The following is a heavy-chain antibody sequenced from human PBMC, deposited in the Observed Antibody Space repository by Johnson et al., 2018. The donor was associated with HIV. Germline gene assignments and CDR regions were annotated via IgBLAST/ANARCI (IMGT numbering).Heavy chain of an antibody. D-gene: IGHD5-12*01. Sequence: EQLVESGGGLVQPGGSLRLSCAASGFTFSSYAMSWVRQAPGKGLEWVSAISGSGGSTYYADSVKGRFTISKDISKNTLYLQMDSRRPEDTAVDYCARGRKDIEEADGLDKDAFDMGGQGTLVTVSS. V-gene: IGHV3-23*04. J-gene: IGHJ3*02. CDR3: ARGRKDIEEADGLDKDAFDM. CDR1: GFTFSSYA. CDR2: ISGSGGST.